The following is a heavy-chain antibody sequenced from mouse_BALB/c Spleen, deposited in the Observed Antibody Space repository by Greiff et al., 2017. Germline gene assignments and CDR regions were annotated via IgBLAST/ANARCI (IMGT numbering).Heavy chain of an antibody. CDR3: AMRGYYGSSSDY. J-gene: IGHJ2*01. V-gene: IGHV1-20*01. D-gene: IGHD1-1*01. CDR2: INPYNGDT. CDR1: GYSFTGYF. Sequence: VQLQQSGPELVKPGASVKISCKASGYSFTGYFMNWVMQSHGKSLEWIGRINPYNGDTFYNQKFKGKATLTVDKSSSTAYMQLNSLTSEDSAVYYCAMRGYYGSSSDYWGQGTTLTVSS.